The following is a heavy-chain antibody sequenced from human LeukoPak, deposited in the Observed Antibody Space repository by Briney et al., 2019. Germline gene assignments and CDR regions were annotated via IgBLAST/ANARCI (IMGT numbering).Heavy chain of an antibody. J-gene: IGHJ4*02. V-gene: IGHV3-23*01. CDR2: ISGSGGST. CDR1: GFTFSSYA. D-gene: IGHD6-13*01. CDR3: AIKGGYSSSWYLSYFDY. Sequence: GGSLRLSCAASGFTFSSYAMSWVRQAPGKGLEWVSAISGSGGSTYYADSVKGRFTISRDNSENTLYLQMNSLRAEDTAVYYCAIKGGYSSSWYLSYFDYWGQGTLVTVSS.